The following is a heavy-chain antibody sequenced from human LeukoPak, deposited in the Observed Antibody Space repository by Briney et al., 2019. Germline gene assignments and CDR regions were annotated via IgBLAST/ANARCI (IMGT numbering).Heavy chain of an antibody. CDR3: ARDLRRGSRSWSAAGGDY. D-gene: IGHD6-13*01. J-gene: IGHJ4*02. V-gene: IGHV1-18*01. CDR1: GYTFTSYG. CDR2: ISGYNGNT. Sequence: ASVKVSCKTSGYTFTSYGISWVRQAPGQGLEWMGWISGYNGNTDYAQKFQGRVNMTTDTATSTVYMEVRSLRSDDTAVYYCARDLRRGSRSWSAAGGDYWGQGTLVTVSS.